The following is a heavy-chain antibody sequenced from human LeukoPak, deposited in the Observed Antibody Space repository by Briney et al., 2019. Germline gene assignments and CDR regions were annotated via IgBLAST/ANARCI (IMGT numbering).Heavy chain of an antibody. J-gene: IGHJ3*02. CDR2: IYSGGST. D-gene: IGHD5-24*01. V-gene: IGHV3-66*01. Sequence: GGSLRLSCAASGFTFSSYAMSWVRQAPGKGLEGVSVIYSGGSTYYADSVRGRFTISRDNSKNTLYLQMNSLRAEDTAVYYCARLREDSAFDIWGQGTMVTVSS. CDR3: ARLREDSAFDI. CDR1: GFTFSSYA.